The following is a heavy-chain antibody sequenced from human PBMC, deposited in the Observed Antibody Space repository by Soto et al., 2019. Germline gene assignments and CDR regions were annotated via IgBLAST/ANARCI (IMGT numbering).Heavy chain of an antibody. CDR3: ARDCRWFDP. CDR2: IWYDGSNK. CDR1: GFTFSSYG. V-gene: IGHV3-33*01. Sequence: QVQLVESGGGVGQPGRSLRLSCAASGFTFSSYGMHWVRQAPGKGLEWVAVIWYDGSNKYYADSVKGRFTISRDNSKNTPYLQMNSLRAEDTAVYYCARDCRWFDPWGQGTLVTVSS. J-gene: IGHJ5*02.